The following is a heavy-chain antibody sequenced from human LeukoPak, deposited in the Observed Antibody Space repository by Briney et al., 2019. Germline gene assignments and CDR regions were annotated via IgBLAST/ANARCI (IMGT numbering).Heavy chain of an antibody. J-gene: IGHJ4*02. CDR3: ARVPQLELANFDY. Sequence: SVKVSCKASFYTFTSYCIIWVLHAPAQGLEWIVSISAYNVNTNYAQKLHPRVTMTTDTSTSTASMELRSLRSDDTAVYYCARVPQLELANFDYWGQGTLVTVSS. V-gene: IGHV1-18*04. CDR1: FYTFTSYC. CDR2: ISAYNVNT. D-gene: IGHD1-1*01.